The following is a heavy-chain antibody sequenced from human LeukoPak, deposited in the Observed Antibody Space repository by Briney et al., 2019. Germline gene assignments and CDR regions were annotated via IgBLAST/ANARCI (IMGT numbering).Heavy chain of an antibody. J-gene: IGHJ6*02. CDR2: IYYSGST. CDR1: GGSISSYY. CDR3: VRQRYCSGGSCYPPNYYYYGMDV. D-gene: IGHD2-15*01. Sequence: SETLSLTCTVSGGSISSYYWSWIRQPPGKGLEWIGYIYYSGSTNYNPSLKSRVTISVDTSKNQFSLKLSSVTAADTAVYYCVRQRYCSGGSCYPPNYYYYGMDVWGQGTTVTVSS. V-gene: IGHV4-59*08.